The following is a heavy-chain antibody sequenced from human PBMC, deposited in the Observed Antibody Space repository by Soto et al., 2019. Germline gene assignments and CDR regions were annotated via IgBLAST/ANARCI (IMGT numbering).Heavy chain of an antibody. CDR3: ARAFDSTYYDFWSGYYNVFDI. CDR2: MNPNSGNT. CDR1: GYTFTSYD. Sequence: ASVKVSCKASGYTFTSYDINWVRQATGQGLEWMGWMNPNSGNTGYAQKFQGRVTMTRNTSISTAYMELSSLRSEDTAVYYCARAFDSTYYDFWSGYYNVFDIGGQGKMVPVSS. J-gene: IGHJ3*02. V-gene: IGHV1-8*01. D-gene: IGHD3-3*01.